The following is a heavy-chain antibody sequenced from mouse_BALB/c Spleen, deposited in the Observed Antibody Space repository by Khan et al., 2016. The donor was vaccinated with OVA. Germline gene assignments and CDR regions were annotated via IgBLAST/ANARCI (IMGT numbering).Heavy chain of an antibody. CDR1: GYTFTSYW. V-gene: IGHV1-52*01. CDR2: IDPYDSET. J-gene: IGHJ3*01. Sequence: QVQLQQSGAELVRPGASVKLSCEASGYTFTSYWMNWVKQSPEQGLEWIGRIDPYDSETHYNQNFKDKAILTVDKSSSTAYMQLSSLTSEDSACYFWARNPVAYWGQGTLVTVSA. CDR3: ARNPVAY.